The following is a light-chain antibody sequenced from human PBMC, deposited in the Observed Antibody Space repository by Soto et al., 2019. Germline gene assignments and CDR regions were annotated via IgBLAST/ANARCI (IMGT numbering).Light chain of an antibody. CDR2: DVA. Sequence: QSVLTQPASVSDSPGQSITISCTGTSSDVGGSNFVSWYQQHPGKPPKLIIYDVANRPSGVSNRFSGSKSGSTASLIISRRQTEDEADYYCVSYTSSTTYVFGTGTKV. CDR3: VSYTSSTTYV. CDR1: SSDVGGSNF. V-gene: IGLV2-14*03. J-gene: IGLJ1*01.